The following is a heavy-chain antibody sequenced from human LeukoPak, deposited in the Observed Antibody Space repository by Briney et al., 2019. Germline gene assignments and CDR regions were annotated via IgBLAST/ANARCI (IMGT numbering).Heavy chain of an antibody. V-gene: IGHV1-69*05. CDR1: EGTFSSYA. D-gene: IGHD3-10*01. J-gene: IGHJ4*02. CDR3: ASITMVRGVIIGYPFDY. Sequence: ASVKVSCKASEGTFSSYAISWVRQAPGQGLEWMGGIIPIFGTANYAQKFQGRVTITTDESTSTAYMELSSLRSEDTAVYYCASITMVRGVIIGYPFDYWGQGTLVTVSS. CDR2: IIPIFGTA.